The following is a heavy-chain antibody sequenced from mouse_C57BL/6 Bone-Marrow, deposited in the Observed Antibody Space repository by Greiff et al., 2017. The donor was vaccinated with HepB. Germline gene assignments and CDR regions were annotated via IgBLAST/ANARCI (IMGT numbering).Heavy chain of an antibody. D-gene: IGHD2-14*01. CDR3: ARRVPRGAMDY. J-gene: IGHJ4*01. CDR1: GYTFTSYG. Sequence: VQLQQSGAELARPGASVKLSCKASGYTFTSYGISWVKQRPGQGLEWIGEIYPRSGNTYYNEKFKGKATLTADKSSSTAYMELRSLTSEDSAVYFCARRVPRGAMDYWGQGTSVTVSS. CDR2: IYPRSGNT. V-gene: IGHV1-81*01.